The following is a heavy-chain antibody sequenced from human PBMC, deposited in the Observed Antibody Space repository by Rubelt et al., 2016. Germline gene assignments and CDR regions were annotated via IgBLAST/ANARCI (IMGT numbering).Heavy chain of an antibody. CDR3: ATDYLGY. V-gene: IGHV3-7*03. Sequence: EVQLVESGGGLVQPGGSLGLSCAASGFAFSGYWMNWVRQAPGKGLEWLANINQDGSVKYSVDYVKGRLTISRDNAKNQRSLQMSSLRADDTAVYYCATDYLGYWGQGTLVTVSS. J-gene: IGHJ4*02. CDR2: INQDGSVK. CDR1: GFAFSGYW.